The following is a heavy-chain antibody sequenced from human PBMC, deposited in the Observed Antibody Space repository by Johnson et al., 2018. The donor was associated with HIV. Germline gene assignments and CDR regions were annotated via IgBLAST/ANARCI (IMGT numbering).Heavy chain of an antibody. Sequence: QMQLVESGGGVVQPARSLRLSCAASGFTFSSYSMHWVRQAPGKGLEWVAGISNDGRNKYYADSVKGRFTISRDNSKNTLHLQMNSLRAEDTAVYYCAKIRTSGTGDAFDIWGQGTMVTVSS. CDR1: GFTFSSYS. CDR2: ISNDGRNK. V-gene: IGHV3-30*18. D-gene: IGHD1-14*01. J-gene: IGHJ3*02. CDR3: AKIRTSGTGDAFDI.